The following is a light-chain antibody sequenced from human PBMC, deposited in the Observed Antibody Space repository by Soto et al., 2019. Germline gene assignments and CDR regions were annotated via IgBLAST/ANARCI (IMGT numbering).Light chain of an antibody. CDR3: QVWDSGSGQGV. J-gene: IGLJ2*01. Sequence: SYELTQPPSVSAAPGQTARISCGGENIGSKSVHWYQQEPGQAPALVVFDDNDRPSGIPERFSGSNSGNTATLTISRVEAGDEADYYCQVWDSGSGQGVFGGGTKVTVL. V-gene: IGLV3-21*02. CDR2: DDN. CDR1: NIGSKS.